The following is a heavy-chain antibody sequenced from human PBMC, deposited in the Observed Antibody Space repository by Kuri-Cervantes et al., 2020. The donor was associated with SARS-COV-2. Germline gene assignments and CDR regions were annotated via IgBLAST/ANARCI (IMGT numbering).Heavy chain of an antibody. CDR2: IKSNADGGTV. D-gene: IGHD5/OR15-5a*01. Sequence: GGSLRLSCATSGFTFANSWMNWVRQAPGKGLEWVGRIKSNADGGTVDYAVAVEGGFTISRDDSKNTLFLQMNGLRVEDTAKYYCNTDKPTVVSRDYWGPGVPVTVSS. CDR3: NTDKPTVVSRDY. CDR1: GFTFANSW. J-gene: IGHJ4*02. V-gene: IGHV3-15*07.